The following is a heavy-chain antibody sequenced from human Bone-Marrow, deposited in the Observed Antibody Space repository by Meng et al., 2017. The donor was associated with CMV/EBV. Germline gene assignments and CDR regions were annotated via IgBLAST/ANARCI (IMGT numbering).Heavy chain of an antibody. J-gene: IGHJ4*02. V-gene: IGHV1-69*05. CDR3: ARGPIPYYDSSGYSI. D-gene: IGHD3-22*01. Sequence: SVKGSCKASGGTFSSYAISWVRQAPGQGLEWMGGIIPIFGTANYAQKFQGRVTITTDESTSTAYMELSSLRSEDTAVYYCARGPIPYYDSSGYSIWGQGTLVTVSS. CDR1: GGTFSSYA. CDR2: IIPIFGTA.